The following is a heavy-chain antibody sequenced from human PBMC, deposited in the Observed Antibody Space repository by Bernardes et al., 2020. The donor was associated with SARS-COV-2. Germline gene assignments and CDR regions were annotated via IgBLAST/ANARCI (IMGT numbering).Heavy chain of an antibody. CDR2: IYYSGST. CDR3: ARLLREDIVVVPAMDV. V-gene: IGHV4-59*11. CDR1: GGSISSHY. Sequence: SETLSLTCTVSGGSISSHYWSWIRQPPGKGLEWIGYIYYSGSTNYNPSLKSRVTISVDTSKNQFSLKLSSVTAADTAVYYCARLLREDIVVVPAMDVWGQGTTVTVSS. J-gene: IGHJ6*02. D-gene: IGHD2-2*01.